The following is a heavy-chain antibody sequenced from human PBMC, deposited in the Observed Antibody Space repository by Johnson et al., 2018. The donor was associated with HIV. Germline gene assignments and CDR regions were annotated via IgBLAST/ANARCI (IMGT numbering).Heavy chain of an antibody. V-gene: IGHV3-30*18. Sequence: QVQLVESGGGVVQPGRSLRLSCAASGFSFSDYGIHWVRQAPGKGLEWVAVISYDGDDKHYGYSVEGRFTIYRDNSKKTLYLQMNSLRPEDTAVYFCAKDAGSGSSWEFAFDIWGQGTKVTVSS. CDR1: GFSFSDYG. D-gene: IGHD3-10*01. CDR3: AKDAGSGSSWEFAFDI. CDR2: ISYDGDDK. J-gene: IGHJ3*02.